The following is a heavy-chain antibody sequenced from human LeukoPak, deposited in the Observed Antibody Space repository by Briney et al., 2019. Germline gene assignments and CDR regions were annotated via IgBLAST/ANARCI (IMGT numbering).Heavy chain of an antibody. J-gene: IGHJ4*02. Sequence: PLETLSLTCTVSGGSLSGHYWSWIRQPPGKSLEWIGQINHSGSTNNNPSLKSRVTISVATSKNQFFLELTSVTAADTAVYYCARGLAPTSGYYEGGYYYFDSWGQGILVTVSS. CDR1: GGSLSGHY. CDR3: ARGLAPTSGYYEGGYYYFDS. D-gene: IGHD3-22*01. V-gene: IGHV4-34*01. CDR2: INHSGST.